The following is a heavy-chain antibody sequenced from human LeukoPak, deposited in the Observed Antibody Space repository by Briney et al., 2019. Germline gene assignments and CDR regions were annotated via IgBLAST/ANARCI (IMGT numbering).Heavy chain of an antibody. D-gene: IGHD3-3*01. CDR3: AKEQQWYYDFWSGYYPNYFDY. CDR2: ISGSGGST. J-gene: IGHJ4*02. Sequence: GGSLRLSCAASGFTFSSYAMSWVRQAPGKGLEWVSAISGSGGSTYYADSVKGRFTISRDNSKNTLYLQMNSLRAGDTAVYYCAKEQQWYYDFWSGYYPNYFDYWGQGTLVTVSS. V-gene: IGHV3-23*01. CDR1: GFTFSSYA.